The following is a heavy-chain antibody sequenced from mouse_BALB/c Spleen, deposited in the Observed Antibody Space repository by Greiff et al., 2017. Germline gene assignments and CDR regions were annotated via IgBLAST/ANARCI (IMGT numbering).Heavy chain of an antibody. CDR2: IYPANSDT. J-gene: IGHJ4*01. V-gene: IGHV1-5*01. CDR1: GYSFTSYW. Sequence: VQLQQSGTVLARPGASVKMSCTASGYSFTSYWMHWVKQRPGQGLEWIGAIYPANSDTSYNQKFKGKAKLTAVTSASTAYMELSSLTNEDSAVYYCTRRDYGSNYAMDYWGQGTSVTVSA. CDR3: TRRDYGSNYAMDY. D-gene: IGHD1-1*01.